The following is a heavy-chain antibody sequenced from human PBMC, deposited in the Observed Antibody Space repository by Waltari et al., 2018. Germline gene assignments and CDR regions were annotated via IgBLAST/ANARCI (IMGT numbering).Heavy chain of an antibody. D-gene: IGHD2-8*01. Sequence: QVQLVQSGAEVKKPGSSVKVSYKASGGTFSSYAISWVRQAPGQGLEWMGRINPNSGGTNYAQKFQGRVTMTRDTSISTAYMELSRLRSDDTAVYYCARGNGANNAFDIWGQGTMVTVSS. CDR3: ARGNGANNAFDI. V-gene: IGHV1-2*06. J-gene: IGHJ3*02. CDR1: GGTFSSYA. CDR2: INPNSGGT.